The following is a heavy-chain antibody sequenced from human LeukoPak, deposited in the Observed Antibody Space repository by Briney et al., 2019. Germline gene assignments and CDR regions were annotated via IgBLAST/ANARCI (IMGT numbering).Heavy chain of an antibody. CDR3: ARRDTSGGSFDY. D-gene: IGHD2-15*01. J-gene: IGHJ4*02. CDR1: GGSFSDYY. CDR2: INHSGST. V-gene: IGHV4-34*01. Sequence: SETLSLTCAVYGGSFSDYYWSWIRQPPGKGLEWIGEINHSGSTNHNPSLKSRVTISVDTSKNQFSLKLSSVTAADTAVYYCARRDTSGGSFDYWGQGTLVTVSS.